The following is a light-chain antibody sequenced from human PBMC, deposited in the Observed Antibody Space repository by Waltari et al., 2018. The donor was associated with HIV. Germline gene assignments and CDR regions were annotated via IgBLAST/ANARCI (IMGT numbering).Light chain of an antibody. Sequence: QSALTQPASVSGSPGQSIPISCTGTSRDVGGYNYVSWYQQYAGKAPKLMIYDVSNRPSGVSNRFSGSKSGNTASLTISGLQAEDEADYYCSSYTSSSTLVFGGGTKLTVL. CDR1: SRDVGGYNY. CDR3: SSYTSSSTLV. V-gene: IGLV2-14*01. CDR2: DVS. J-gene: IGLJ2*01.